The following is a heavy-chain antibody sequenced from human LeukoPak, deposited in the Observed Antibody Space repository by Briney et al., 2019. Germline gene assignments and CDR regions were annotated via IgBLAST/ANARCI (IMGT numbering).Heavy chain of an antibody. V-gene: IGHV4-39*01. J-gene: IGHJ3*02. Sequence: SETLSLTCTVSGGSINSSSNYWGWIRQPPGKGLEWIGSIYYSGSTYYNPSLKSRVTISVDTSKNQFSLKLSSVTAADTAVYYCARIGGYYYDSGGPWGAFDIWGQGTMVTVSS. D-gene: IGHD3-22*01. CDR1: GGSINSSSNY. CDR3: ARIGGYYYDSGGPWGAFDI. CDR2: IYYSGST.